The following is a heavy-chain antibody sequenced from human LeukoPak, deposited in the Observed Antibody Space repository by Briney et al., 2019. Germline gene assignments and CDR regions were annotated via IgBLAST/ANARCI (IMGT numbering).Heavy chain of an antibody. CDR1: GFTFSSYA. Sequence: GGSLRLSCAASGFTFSSYAMHWVRQAPGKGLEWVAVISYDGSNKYYADSVKGRFTISRDNSKNTLYLQMDSLRAEDTAVYYCARDHTTALDYWGQGTLVTVSS. V-gene: IGHV3-30-3*01. J-gene: IGHJ4*02. CDR3: ARDHTTALDY. CDR2: ISYDGSNK. D-gene: IGHD4-17*01.